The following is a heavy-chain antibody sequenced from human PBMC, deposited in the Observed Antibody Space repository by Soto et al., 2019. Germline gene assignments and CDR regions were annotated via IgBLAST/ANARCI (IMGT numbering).Heavy chain of an antibody. CDR1: GFTLSNYA. J-gene: IGHJ5*02. CDR3: AKDLRDSSGYYYYIDP. V-gene: IGHV3-23*01. D-gene: IGHD3-22*01. Sequence: GGSLRLSCAASGFTLSNYAMSWVRQAPGKGLEWVSAISISGGSTYYADSVKGRFTISRDSSKNTLYLQMNSLRAEDTAVYYCAKDLRDSSGYYYYIDPWGQGTLVTVSS. CDR2: ISISGGST.